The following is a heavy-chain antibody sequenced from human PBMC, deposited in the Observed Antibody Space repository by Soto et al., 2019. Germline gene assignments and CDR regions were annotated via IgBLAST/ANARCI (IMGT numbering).Heavy chain of an antibody. V-gene: IGHV4-59*01. CDR3: ARLVRGVITARLGYYYYMDV. Sequence: SETLSLTCTVSGGSISSSYWSWIRQPPGKGLEWIAYISYSGDTNYNPSLTSRVTISVDTSKNQFSLKLSSVTAADTAVYYCARLVRGVITARLGYYYYMDVWGKGTTVTVSS. J-gene: IGHJ6*03. CDR1: GGSISSSY. CDR2: ISYSGDT. D-gene: IGHD3-10*01.